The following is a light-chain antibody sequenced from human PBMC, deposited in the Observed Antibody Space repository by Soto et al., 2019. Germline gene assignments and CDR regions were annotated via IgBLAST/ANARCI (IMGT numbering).Light chain of an antibody. CDR1: QSISSY. Sequence: DIQMTQSPSSLSASVGDRVTITCRALQSISSYLNWYQQKPGKDPKLLFYAASSLQSRIPSRFSGSGSGTDFTLTISSLQPEDFATYYCHQSYSTSWAFGQGTKVEIK. V-gene: IGKV1-39*01. CDR3: HQSYSTSWA. J-gene: IGKJ1*01. CDR2: AAS.